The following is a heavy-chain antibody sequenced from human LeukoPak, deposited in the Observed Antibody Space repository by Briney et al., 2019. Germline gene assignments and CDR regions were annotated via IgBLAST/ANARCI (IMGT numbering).Heavy chain of an antibody. D-gene: IGHD3-3*01. J-gene: IGHJ4*02. CDR2: IRSNSFGGTT. V-gene: IGHV3-49*03. CDR1: GFTFGDYA. Sequence: GSLRLSCTASGFTFGDYAMSWLRQASGKGLEWVGFIRSNSFGGTTEYAASVKGRFTISSDDSESIAYLQMNSLKTEDTAVYYCTRGSDTVFGVARDGFDYWGQGTLVTVSS. CDR3: TRGSDTVFGVARDGFDY.